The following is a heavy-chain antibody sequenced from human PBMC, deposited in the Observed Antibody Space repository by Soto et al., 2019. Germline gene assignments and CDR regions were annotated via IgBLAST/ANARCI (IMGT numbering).Heavy chain of an antibody. Sequence: EVQLLESGGGLVQPGGSLRLSCAASGFTFSTFAMTWVRQAPGKGLEWVAFISGSGGGRHYIDSVKGRFTISRDNSKNTPYRQLNSLRAEDTAIYYCAKGVGDFYDSSAYYKPLRYWGRGTLVTVSS. CDR2: ISGSGGGR. D-gene: IGHD3-22*01. CDR3: AKGVGDFYDSSAYYKPLRY. J-gene: IGHJ4*02. CDR1: GFTFSTFA. V-gene: IGHV3-23*01.